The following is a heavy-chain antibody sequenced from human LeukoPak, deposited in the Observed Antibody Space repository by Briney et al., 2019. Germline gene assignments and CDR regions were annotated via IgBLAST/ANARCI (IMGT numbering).Heavy chain of an antibody. Sequence: ASVKVPCKASGYTFTDYYMHWVRQAPGQGLEWMGWINPNSGGTNYAQKFKDRVTMTRDTSINTAYMELSSLRSDDTAVYYCARLTDSSGWFAKYFQHWGQGTLVTVSS. CDR1: GYTFTDYY. CDR2: INPNSGGT. CDR3: ARLTDSSGWFAKYFQH. V-gene: IGHV1-2*02. J-gene: IGHJ1*01. D-gene: IGHD6-19*01.